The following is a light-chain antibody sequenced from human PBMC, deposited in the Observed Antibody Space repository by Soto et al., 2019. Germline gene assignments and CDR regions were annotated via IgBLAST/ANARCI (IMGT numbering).Light chain of an antibody. CDR2: GAS. V-gene: IGKV3-15*01. CDR3: QQYNNWWT. CDR1: QSVSNN. J-gene: IGKJ1*01. Sequence: EIVMTQSPDTLSVSPGERATLSCRASQSVSNNLAWYQKKPGQAPRLLIYGASTRATGIPARFSGGGSGTEFTLTISSLQSEDFAVYYCQQYNNWWTFGQGTRVEIK.